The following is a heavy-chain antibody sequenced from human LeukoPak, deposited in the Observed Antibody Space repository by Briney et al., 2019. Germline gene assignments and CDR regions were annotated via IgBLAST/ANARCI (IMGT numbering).Heavy chain of an antibody. J-gene: IGHJ6*03. D-gene: IGHD2-15*01. CDR1: GGSISGHY. CDR2: IYYSGST. Sequence: SETLSLTCTVSGGSISGHYWSWIRQPPGKGLEWIGYIYYSGSTNYNPSLKSRATISVDTSMNQYSLKLSSVTAAGTAVYYCARLHADKGLPPYFYYIYVWGKGTTATVPS. CDR3: ARLHADKGLPPYFYYIYV. V-gene: IGHV4-59*08.